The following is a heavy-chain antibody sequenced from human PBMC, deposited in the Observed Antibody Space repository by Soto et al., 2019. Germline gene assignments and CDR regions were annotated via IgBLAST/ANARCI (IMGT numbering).Heavy chain of an antibody. Sequence: SVKVSCKASGGTFSSYAISWVRQAPGQGLEWMGGIIPIFGTANYAQKFQGRVTITADESTSTAYMELSSLRSEDTAVYYCARDEAYYYGSGKAAGDYYYYYGMDVWGQGTTVTVSS. CDR3: ARDEAYYYGSGKAAGDYYYYYGMDV. V-gene: IGHV1-69*13. J-gene: IGHJ6*02. CDR2: IIPIFGTA. CDR1: GGTFSSYA. D-gene: IGHD3-10*01.